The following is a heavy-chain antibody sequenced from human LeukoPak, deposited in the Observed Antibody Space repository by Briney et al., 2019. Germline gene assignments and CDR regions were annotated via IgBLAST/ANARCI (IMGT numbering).Heavy chain of an antibody. CDR2: ISYDGSNK. CDR3: ARVGDLGYNWFDP. D-gene: IGHD1-26*01. J-gene: IGHJ5*02. Sequence: GGSLRLSCAASGFTFSSYAMHWVCQAPGKGLEWVAVISYDGSNKYYADSVKGRFTISRDNSKNTLYLQMNSLRAEDTAVYYCARVGDLGYNWFDPWGQGTLVTVSS. CDR1: GFTFSSYA. V-gene: IGHV3-30-3*01.